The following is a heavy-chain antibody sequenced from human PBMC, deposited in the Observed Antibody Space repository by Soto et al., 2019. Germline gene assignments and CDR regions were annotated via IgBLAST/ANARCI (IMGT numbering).Heavy chain of an antibody. Sequence: QVQLVESGGGVVQPGRSLRLSCAASGFTFSSYGMHWVRQAPGKGLEWVAVIWYDGSNKYYADSVKGRFTISRDNSKNTLYLQMNSLRAEDTGVYYCARGALDLDYWGQGTLVTVSS. J-gene: IGHJ4*02. V-gene: IGHV3-33*01. CDR1: GFTFSSYG. CDR2: IWYDGSNK. CDR3: ARGALDLDY.